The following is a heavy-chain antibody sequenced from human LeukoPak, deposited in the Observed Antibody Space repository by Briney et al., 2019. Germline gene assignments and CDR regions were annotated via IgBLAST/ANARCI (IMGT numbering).Heavy chain of an antibody. V-gene: IGHV4-34*01. D-gene: IGHD1-20*01. Sequence: SETLSLTCAVYGGSFSGYYWSWIRQPPGKGLEWIGEINHSGSTNYNPSLKSRVTISVDTSKNQFSLRLSSVTAADTAVYYCARLTKYNWNYSDYWGQGTLVTVSS. CDR1: GGSFSGYY. J-gene: IGHJ4*02. CDR2: INHSGST. CDR3: ARLTKYNWNYSDY.